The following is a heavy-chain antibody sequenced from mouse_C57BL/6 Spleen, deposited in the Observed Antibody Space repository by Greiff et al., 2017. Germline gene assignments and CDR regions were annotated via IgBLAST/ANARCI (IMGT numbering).Heavy chain of an antibody. CDR3: ARAGSYYGSRRIDY. CDR2: INPSNGGT. J-gene: IGHJ2*01. D-gene: IGHD1-1*01. CDR1: GYTFTDYN. Sequence: EVQLQQSGPELVKPGASVKIPCKASGYTFTDYNMDWVKQSHGKSLEWIGNINPSNGGTNYNEKFKIKATLTVDKSSSTAYMQLSSLTSEDSAVYYCARAGSYYGSRRIDYWGQGTTRTVSS. V-gene: IGHV1-18*01.